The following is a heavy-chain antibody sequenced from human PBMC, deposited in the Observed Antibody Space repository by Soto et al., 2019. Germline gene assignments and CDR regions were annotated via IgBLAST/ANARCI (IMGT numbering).Heavy chain of an antibody. D-gene: IGHD2-2*01. J-gene: IGHJ3*01. V-gene: IGHV3-33*01. Sequence: QVQLVESGGGVVQPGTSVRLSCAASGFTLSSYGMHWVRQAPGEGLEWVAVIWDDGSNKYYADSVKGRFTISRDSSKNTLYLQMNSLIADDTAVYYCARVVRYRDMPDAFDVWGQGTTVTVSS. CDR1: GFTLSSYG. CDR3: ARVVRYRDMPDAFDV. CDR2: IWDDGSNK.